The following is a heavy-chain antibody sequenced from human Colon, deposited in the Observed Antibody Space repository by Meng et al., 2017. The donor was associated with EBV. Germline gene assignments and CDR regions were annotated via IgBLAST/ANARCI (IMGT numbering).Heavy chain of an antibody. CDR1: CCSNNSGDYC. CDR2: IYYTGST. V-gene: IGHV4-30-4*01. CDR3: ARNYYFDY. Sequence: RRQASGPGLAPPLQTLSLTCTVSCCSNNSGDYCWSWIRQPPGKGLEWIGYIYYTGSTYYTPSLKSRVTISMDTSKNQFSLRLSSVTAADTAVYYCARNYYFDYWGQGTLVTVSS. J-gene: IGHJ4*02.